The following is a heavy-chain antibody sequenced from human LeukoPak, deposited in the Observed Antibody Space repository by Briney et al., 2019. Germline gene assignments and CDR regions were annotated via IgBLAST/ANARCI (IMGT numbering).Heavy chain of an antibody. Sequence: GGSLRLSCAASGFTFSSNWMSWVREAPGKGLEWVADIKQDGSEKYYVDSVKGRFTISRDNAKNSLHLQMNSLRAEDTAVYYCAKGTSQLWLTYFDYWGQGTLATVSS. CDR1: GFTFSSNW. CDR3: AKGTSQLWLTYFDY. CDR2: IKQDGSEK. J-gene: IGHJ4*02. D-gene: IGHD5-18*01. V-gene: IGHV3-7*01.